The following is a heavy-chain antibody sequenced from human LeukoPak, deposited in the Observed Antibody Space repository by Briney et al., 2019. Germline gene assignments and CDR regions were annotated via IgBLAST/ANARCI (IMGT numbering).Heavy chain of an antibody. V-gene: IGHV3-9*01. CDR1: GFTFDDYG. J-gene: IGHJ4*02. CDR3: AKDEKYSSSWYAD. D-gene: IGHD6-13*01. CDR2: INWNSGRI. Sequence: PGGSLRLSCAASGFTFDDYGMHWVRQAPGKGLEWVSSINWNSGRIGYADSVKGRFTISRDNAKNSLYLQMNSLRAEDTALYYCAKDEKYSSSWYADWGQGTLVTVSS.